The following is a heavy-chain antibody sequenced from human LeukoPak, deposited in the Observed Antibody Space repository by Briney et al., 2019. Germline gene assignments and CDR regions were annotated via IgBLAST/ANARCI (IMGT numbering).Heavy chain of an antibody. V-gene: IGHV3-48*03. CDR2: IVSSGTSI. D-gene: IGHD2-15*01. CDR3: ARGGYCSGGTCYKWNAFDI. J-gene: IGHJ3*02. CDR1: GFTFSSNE. Sequence: GGSLRLSCAASGFTFSSNEMNWGRQAPGKGLEWVSYIVSSGTSIYYADSVRGRFTISRDNAKNSLYLQMNSLRAEDTAVYYCARGGYCSGGTCYKWNAFDIWGQGTMVTVSS.